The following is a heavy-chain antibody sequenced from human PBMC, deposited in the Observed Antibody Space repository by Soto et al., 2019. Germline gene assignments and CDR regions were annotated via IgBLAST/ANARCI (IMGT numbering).Heavy chain of an antibody. J-gene: IGHJ4*02. V-gene: IGHV4-34*01. D-gene: IGHD1-26*01. Sequence: PETLSLTCAVYGGSFSDYFWTWIRQSPGKGLEWIGDTNHRGSTSYNPSLKSRVTILLGTSKNQFSLSLSSVTAADTAVYYCARILVGAFDFWGQGALVTVSS. CDR2: TNHRGST. CDR3: ARILVGAFDF. CDR1: GGSFSDYF.